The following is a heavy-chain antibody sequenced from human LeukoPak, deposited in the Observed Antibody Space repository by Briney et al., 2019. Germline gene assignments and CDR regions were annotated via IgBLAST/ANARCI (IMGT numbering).Heavy chain of an antibody. V-gene: IGHV3-7*01. CDR3: ATQIGGVIY. D-gene: IGHD3-16*01. Sequence: PGGSLRLSCAASGFSFSSYWMSWVRQAPGKGLEWVANINPDGSNMLYVDSVKGRFTISRDNAKNSLYLQLNSLRAEDTAVYYCATQIGGVIYWGQGTLVTVSS. CDR2: INPDGSNM. CDR1: GFSFSSYW. J-gene: IGHJ4*02.